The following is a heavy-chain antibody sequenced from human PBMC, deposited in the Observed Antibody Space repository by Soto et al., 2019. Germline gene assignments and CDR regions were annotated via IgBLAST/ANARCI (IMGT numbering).Heavy chain of an antibody. CDR2: IYHSGST. V-gene: IGHV4-30-2*01. CDR3: ARDRVSYYYDT. CDR1: GCSISSGGYS. D-gene: IGHD3-22*01. Sequence: QLQLQESGSGLVKPSQTLSLTCAVSGCSISSGGYSWSWIRQPPGKGLEWIGYIYHSGSTYYNPSLKGRVTISVDRSKNQFSLKLSSVTAADTAVYYCARDRVSYYYDTWGQGTLVTVSS. J-gene: IGHJ4*02.